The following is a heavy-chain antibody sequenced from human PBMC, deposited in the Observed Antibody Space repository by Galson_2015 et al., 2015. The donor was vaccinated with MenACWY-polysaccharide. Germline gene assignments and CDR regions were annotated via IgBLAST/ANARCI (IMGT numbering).Heavy chain of an antibody. CDR2: IHYSGST. Sequence: LSLTCTVSGGSISGTTSVWAWIRQPPGKGLEWVGSIHYSGSTTYNSSLKSRVTISVDTSKNQFSLKLSSVTAADTAVYYCARPKPVNGWFDPWGQGTLVTVSS. J-gene: IGHJ5*02. V-gene: IGHV4-39*01. CDR1: GGSISGTTSV. D-gene: IGHD2-8*01. CDR3: ARPKPVNGWFDP.